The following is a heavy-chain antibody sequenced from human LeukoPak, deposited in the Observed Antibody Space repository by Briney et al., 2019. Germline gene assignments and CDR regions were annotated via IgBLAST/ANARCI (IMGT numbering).Heavy chain of an antibody. D-gene: IGHD6-13*01. CDR2: INPNSGGT. Sequence: GASVKVSRKASGYTFTGYYMHWVRQAAGQGLKWMGWINPNSGGTNYAQKFQGRVTMTRDTSISTAYMELSRLRSDDTAVYYCIAAADMGDYYYYGMDVWGQGTTVTVSS. J-gene: IGHJ6*02. CDR3: IAAADMGDYYYYGMDV. CDR1: GYTFTGYY. V-gene: IGHV1-2*02.